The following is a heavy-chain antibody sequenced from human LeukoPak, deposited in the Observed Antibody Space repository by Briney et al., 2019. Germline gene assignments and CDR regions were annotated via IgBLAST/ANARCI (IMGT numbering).Heavy chain of an antibody. V-gene: IGHV3-23*01. CDR2: ISGSGGST. CDR3: AQGVVAGSRIFQH. D-gene: IGHD6-19*01. J-gene: IGHJ1*01. CDR1: GFTFSSYA. Sequence: GGSLRLSCAASGFTFSSYAMSWVRQAPGKGGEWVSAISGSGGSTYYADSVKGRFTISRDNSQNTLYLQMNSLSAEDTAVYYCAQGVVAGSRIFQHWGQGTLVTVFS.